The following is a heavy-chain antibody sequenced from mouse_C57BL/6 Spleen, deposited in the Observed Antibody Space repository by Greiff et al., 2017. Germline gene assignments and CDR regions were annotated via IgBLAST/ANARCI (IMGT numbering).Heavy chain of an antibody. J-gene: IGHJ4*01. CDR3: ASHGNYEAMDY. D-gene: IGHD2-1*01. CDR1: GYTFTSYG. Sequence: VQVVESGAELARPGASVKLSCKASGYTFTSYGISWVKQRTGQGLEWIGEIYPRSGNTYYNEKFKGKATLTADKSSSTAYMELRSLTSEDSAVYFCASHGNYEAMDYWGQGTSVTVSS. V-gene: IGHV1-81*01. CDR2: IYPRSGNT.